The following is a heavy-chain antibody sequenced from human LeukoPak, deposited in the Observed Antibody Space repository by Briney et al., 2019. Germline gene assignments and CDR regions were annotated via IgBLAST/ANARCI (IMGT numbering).Heavy chain of an antibody. V-gene: IGHV4-59*01. CDR2: IYYSGST. CDR1: GGSISSYY. Sequence: ASETLSLTCTVSGGSISSYYWSWIRQPPGKGLEWIGYIYYSGSTNYNPSLKSRVTISVDTSKNQFSLKLSSVTAADTAVYYCARDVWDSSGYSYGSLNWFDPWGQGTLVTVSA. J-gene: IGHJ5*02. D-gene: IGHD5-18*01. CDR3: ARDVWDSSGYSYGSLNWFDP.